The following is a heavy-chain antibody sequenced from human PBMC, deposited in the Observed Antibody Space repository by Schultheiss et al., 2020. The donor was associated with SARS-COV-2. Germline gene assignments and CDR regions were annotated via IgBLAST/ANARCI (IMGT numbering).Heavy chain of an antibody. Sequence: GGSLRLSCAASGFTFSSYSMNWVRQAPGKGLEWVSSISSSSSYIYYADSVKGRFTISRDNAKNSLYLQMNSLRAEDTAVYYCARDQVVVHYGMDVCGQGTTVTVSS. CDR2: ISSSSSYI. D-gene: IGHD2-2*01. J-gene: IGHJ6*02. CDR3: ARDQVVVHYGMDV. CDR1: GFTFSSYS. V-gene: IGHV3-21*04.